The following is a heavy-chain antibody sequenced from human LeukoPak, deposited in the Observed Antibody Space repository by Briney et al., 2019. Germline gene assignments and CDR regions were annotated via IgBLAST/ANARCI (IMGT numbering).Heavy chain of an antibody. D-gene: IGHD1-26*01. CDR3: ARDLGGVGANHWFDP. Sequence: GGSLRLSCAASGFTFSSYAMSWVRQAPGKGLEWVSFISSTSNYIFYADSVKGRFTISRDNAKNSLYLQMNSLRAEDTAVYYCARDLGGVGANHWFDPWGQGTLVAVSS. J-gene: IGHJ5*02. V-gene: IGHV3-21*01. CDR1: GFTFSSYA. CDR2: ISSTSNYI.